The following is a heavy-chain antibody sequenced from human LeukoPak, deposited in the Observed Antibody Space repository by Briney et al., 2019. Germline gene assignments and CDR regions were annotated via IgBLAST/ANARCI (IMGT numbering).Heavy chain of an antibody. CDR2: IISSGGTI. Sequence: GGSLSLSCTASGFTFRLYSLSWVRRAPGGGAEWIAYIISSGGTIQYGASMKGRLTMSRANDKDSVYLQMDSLRAEDTAAYYCARFRYGFDIWGQGIMVNVS. D-gene: IGHD3-10*01. CDR3: ARFRYGFDI. CDR1: GFTFRLYS. J-gene: IGHJ3*02. V-gene: IGHV3-48*01.